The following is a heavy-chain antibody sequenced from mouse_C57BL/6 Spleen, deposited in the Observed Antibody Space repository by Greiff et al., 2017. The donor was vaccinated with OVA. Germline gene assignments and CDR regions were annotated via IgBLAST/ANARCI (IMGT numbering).Heavy chain of an antibody. V-gene: IGHV1-69*01. CDR1: GYTFTSYW. CDR2: IDPSDSYT. D-gene: IGHD2-12*01. J-gene: IGHJ4*01. CDR3: AGVIFYDDAMDY. Sequence: QVQLKQPGAELVMPGASVKLSCKASGYTFTSYWMHWVKQRPGQGLEWIGEIDPSDSYTNYNQKFKGKSTLTVDKSSSTAYMQLSSLTSEDSAVYYCAGVIFYDDAMDYWGQGTSVTVSA.